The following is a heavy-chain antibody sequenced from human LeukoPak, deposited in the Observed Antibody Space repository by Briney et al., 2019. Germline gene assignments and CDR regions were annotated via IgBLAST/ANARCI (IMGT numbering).Heavy chain of an antibody. CDR3: ARDRSISWYFI. J-gene: IGHJ4*02. Sequence: SETLSLTCTVSGGSISSYYWSWIRQPPGKGLEWIGYIYYSGSTNYNPSLKSRVTISVDTSKNQFSLNLHSVTAADTAVYFCARDRSISWYFIWGQGTPVTVSS. V-gene: IGHV4-59*12. D-gene: IGHD3-3*02. CDR1: GGSISSYY. CDR2: IYYSGST.